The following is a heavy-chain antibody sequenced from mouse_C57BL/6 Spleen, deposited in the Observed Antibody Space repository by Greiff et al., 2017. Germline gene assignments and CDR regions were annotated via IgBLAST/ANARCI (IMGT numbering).Heavy chain of an antibody. CDR1: GYTFTSYW. CDR3: ASCGNYVEENCFDY. V-gene: IGHV1-69*01. J-gene: IGHJ2*01. CDR2: IDPSDSYT. D-gene: IGHD2-1*01. Sequence: VQLQQPGAELVMPGASVKLSCKASGYTFTSYWMHWVKQRPGQGLEWIGEIDPSDSYTNYNQKFKGKSTLTVDKSSSTAYMQLSSLTSEDSAVYYCASCGNYVEENCFDYWGQGTTLTVSS.